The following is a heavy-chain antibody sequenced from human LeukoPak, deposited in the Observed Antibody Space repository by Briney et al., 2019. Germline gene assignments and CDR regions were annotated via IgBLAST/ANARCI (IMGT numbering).Heavy chain of an antibody. CDR1: GGSISSSSYY. Sequence: KPSETLSLTCTVSGGSISSSSYYWGWIRQPPGKGLEWIGSIYYSGSTYYNPSLKSRVTISVDTSKNQFSLKLSSVTAADTAVYYCARGYSSSAGPYYYYYYYMDVWGKGTTVTVSS. J-gene: IGHJ6*03. V-gene: IGHV4-39*07. D-gene: IGHD6-6*01. CDR3: ARGYSSSAGPYYYYYYYMDV. CDR2: IYYSGST.